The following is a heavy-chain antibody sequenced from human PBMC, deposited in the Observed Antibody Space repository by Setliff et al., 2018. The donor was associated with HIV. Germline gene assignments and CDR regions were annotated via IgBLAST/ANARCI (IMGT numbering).Heavy chain of an antibody. V-gene: IGHV4-61*02. D-gene: IGHD3-3*01. CDR1: GGSINSGGYY. CDR2: IYTSGST. J-gene: IGHJ6*03. CDR3: ARDVYDYDFGGYFYMDV. Sequence: PSETLSLTCTVSGGSINSGGYYWSWIRQPAGKGLEWIGRIYTSGSTNYNPSLKSRVTISLDTSKNQFSLKLSSVTAADTAMYYCARDVYDYDFGGYFYMDVWGKGTTVTVSS.